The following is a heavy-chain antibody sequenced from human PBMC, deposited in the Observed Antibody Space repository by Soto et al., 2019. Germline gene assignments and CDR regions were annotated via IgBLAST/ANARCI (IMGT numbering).Heavy chain of an antibody. CDR1: GYTFTGYY. CDR3: AREVPYSSSFYYYYYMDV. J-gene: IGHJ6*03. V-gene: IGHV1-2*04. CDR2: INPNSGGT. Sequence: ASVKVSCKASGYTFTGYYMHWVRQAPGQGLEWMGWINPNSGGTNYAQKFQGWVTMTRDTSISTAYMELSRLRSDDTAVYYCAREVPYSSSFYYYYYMDVWGKGTTVTVSS. D-gene: IGHD6-6*01.